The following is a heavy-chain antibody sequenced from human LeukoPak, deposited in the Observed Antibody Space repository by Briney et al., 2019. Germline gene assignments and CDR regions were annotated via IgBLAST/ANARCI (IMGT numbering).Heavy chain of an antibody. D-gene: IGHD2-21*02. V-gene: IGHV4-59*12. Sequence: SETLSLTCTVSGGSISSYYWNWIRQPPGKGLEWIGYIYYSGSTYYNPSLKSRVTISVDTSKNQFSLKLSSVTAADTAVYYSARGSPYCGGDCYRYWGQGTLVTVSS. CDR1: GGSISSYY. CDR3: ARGSPYCGGDCYRY. J-gene: IGHJ4*02. CDR2: IYYSGST.